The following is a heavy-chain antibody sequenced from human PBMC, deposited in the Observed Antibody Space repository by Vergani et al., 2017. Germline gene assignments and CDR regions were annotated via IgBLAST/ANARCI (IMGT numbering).Heavy chain of an antibody. J-gene: IGHJ3*02. CDR2: IYPGDSDT. Sequence: EVQLVQSGAEVKTPGASLKISCRGFGYSFTSSWIAWVRQMPGKGLEWLGIIYPGDSDTRYSPSFQGQVTILVDKSINTGYLQWSSLKASDTAMYFCAGYFASGSRRMPDAFDIWGEGTLVTVAS. D-gene: IGHD3-10*01. V-gene: IGHV5-51*01. CDR3: AGYFASGSRRMPDAFDI. CDR1: GYSFTSSW.